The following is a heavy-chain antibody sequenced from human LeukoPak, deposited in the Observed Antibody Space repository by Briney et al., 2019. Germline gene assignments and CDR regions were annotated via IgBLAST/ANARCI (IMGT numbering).Heavy chain of an antibody. CDR1: GFTFSSYG. Sequence: GGSLRLSCAASGFTFSSYGMHWVRQAPGKGLEWVAFIRYDGSNKYYADSVKGRFTISRDNSKNTLSLQMNSLRAEDTAVYYCARAGPLYYYYYMDVWGKGTTVTVSS. CDR3: ARAGPLYYYYYMDV. V-gene: IGHV3-30*02. J-gene: IGHJ6*03. CDR2: IRYDGSNK. D-gene: IGHD1-14*01.